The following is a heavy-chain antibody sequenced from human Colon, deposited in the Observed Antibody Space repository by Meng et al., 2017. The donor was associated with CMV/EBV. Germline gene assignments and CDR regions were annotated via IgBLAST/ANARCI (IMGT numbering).Heavy chain of an antibody. CDR3: AREASSGYYSDY. CDR1: GFTFSRYW. J-gene: IGHJ4*02. V-gene: IGHV3-74*01. D-gene: IGHD3-22*01. Sequence: SCAASGFTFSRYWMHWVRQAPGKGLVWVSRINKDGSNTNYADSVKGRFTVSRDNAKNTLYLQMNSLRAEDTAVYYCAREASSGYYSDYWGQGTLVTVSS. CDR2: INKDGSNT.